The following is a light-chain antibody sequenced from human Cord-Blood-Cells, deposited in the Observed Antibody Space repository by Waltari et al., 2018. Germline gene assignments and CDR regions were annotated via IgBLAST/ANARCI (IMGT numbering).Light chain of an antibody. CDR1: QSISSW. Sequence: DIQMTQSPSTLSASVGDRVTITCRASQSISSWLAWYQQKPGKAPKLLIYDASSLESGVPSRFSCSGSGTEFTLTISSLQXDDFATYYCQQYNSYSITFGQGTRLEIK. V-gene: IGKV1-5*01. J-gene: IGKJ5*01. CDR3: QQYNSYSIT. CDR2: DAS.